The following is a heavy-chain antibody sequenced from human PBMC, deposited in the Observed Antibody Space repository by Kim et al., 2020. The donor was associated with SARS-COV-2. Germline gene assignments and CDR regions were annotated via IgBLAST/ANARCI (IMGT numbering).Heavy chain of an antibody. Sequence: ASVKVSCKASGYTFSSYGISWVRQAPGQGLEWMGWISGYNGDRRYAQKLQDRVTMTTDTSTSTAYMELRSLRSDDTAIYYCARVIVVVLDALFGRVDYMDVWGKGTTVTVSS. J-gene: IGHJ6*03. CDR3: ARVIVVVLDALFGRVDYMDV. CDR2: ISGYNGDR. D-gene: IGHD2-2*01. V-gene: IGHV1-18*01. CDR1: GYTFSSYG.